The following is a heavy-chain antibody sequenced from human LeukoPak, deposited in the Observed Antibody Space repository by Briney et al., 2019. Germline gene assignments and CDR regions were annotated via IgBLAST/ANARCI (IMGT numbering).Heavy chain of an antibody. D-gene: IGHD5-18*01. V-gene: IGHV3-49*04. J-gene: IGHJ4*02. CDR1: GFTFSSYS. CDR2: IRSKTYGGTT. Sequence: PGGSLRLSCAASGFTFSSYSMNWVRQAPGKGLEWVGFIRSKTYGGTTESAASVKGRFTISRDDSKSIAYLQMNSLKTEDTAVYYCTRGSYSFDYWGQGSLVTVSS. CDR3: TRGSYSFDY.